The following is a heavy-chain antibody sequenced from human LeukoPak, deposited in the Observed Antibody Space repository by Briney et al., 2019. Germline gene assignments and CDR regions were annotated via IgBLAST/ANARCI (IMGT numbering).Heavy chain of an antibody. D-gene: IGHD3-22*01. CDR1: GFTFSDYY. V-gene: IGHV3-11*01. J-gene: IGHJ4*02. CDR3: ARKTIVVVTPTEY. Sequence: GGSLRLSCAASGFTFSDYYMSWFRLAPGKGLEWVSYISSSGNNIYYADSVKGRFAISRDNAKNSLYLQMSSLRAEDTAVYYCARKTIVVVTPTEYWGQGTLVTVSS. CDR2: ISSSGNNI.